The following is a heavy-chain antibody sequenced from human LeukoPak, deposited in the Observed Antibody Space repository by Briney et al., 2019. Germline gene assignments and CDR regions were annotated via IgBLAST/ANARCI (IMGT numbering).Heavy chain of an antibody. CDR1: GYTFTDYY. J-gene: IGHJ4*02. CDR2: INPNSGGT. D-gene: IGHD3-10*01. CDR3: ARVMVRGVRAPSSYYFDY. Sequence: ASVKVSCKASGYTFTDYYLHWVRQAPGQGLEWMGWINPNSGGTNYAQKFQGRVTMTRDTSISTAYMELSRLRSDDTAVYYCARVMVRGVRAPSSYYFDYWGQGTLVTVSS. V-gene: IGHV1-2*02.